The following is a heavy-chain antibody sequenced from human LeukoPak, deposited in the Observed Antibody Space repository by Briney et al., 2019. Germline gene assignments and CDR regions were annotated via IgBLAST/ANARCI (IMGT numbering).Heavy chain of an antibody. V-gene: IGHV4-61*09. CDR3: ARDRRRTTCFDP. CDR2: IHTSGST. D-gene: IGHD2-2*01. CDR1: GGSISSGSYY. Sequence: PSETLSLTCTVSGGSISSGSYYWSWIRQPAGKGLEWIGHIHTSGSTNYNPSLKGRGTISLDTSKNQFSLKLSSVTAADTAVYYCARDRRRTTCFDPWGQGTLVTVSS. J-gene: IGHJ5*02.